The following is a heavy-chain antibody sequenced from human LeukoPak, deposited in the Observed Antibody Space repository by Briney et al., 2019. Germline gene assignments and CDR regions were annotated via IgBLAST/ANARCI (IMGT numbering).Heavy chain of an antibody. CDR2: ITISSSNI. J-gene: IGHJ6*03. Sequence: GGSLRLSCAASGFTFSSYNMNWVPQAPGKGLEGVSSITISSSNIYYADSVKGRFTISRDNAKNSLYLQMDSLRVEDTAEYYCARDPYSGNYGAYYYYYMDVWGKGNTVTVSS. V-gene: IGHV3-21*06. CDR1: GFTFSSYN. D-gene: IGHD1-26*01. CDR3: ARDPYSGNYGAYYYYYMDV.